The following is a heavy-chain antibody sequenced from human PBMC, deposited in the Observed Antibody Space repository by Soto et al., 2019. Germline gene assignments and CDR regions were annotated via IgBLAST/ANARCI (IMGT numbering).Heavy chain of an antibody. J-gene: IGHJ6*02. CDR2: INHSGST. Sequence: PSETLSLTCAVYGGSFSGYYWSWIRPPPGKGLEWIGEINHSGSTNYNPSLKSRVTISVDTSKNQFSLKLSSVTAADTAVYYCARAQLKTTYYYGSGSYLDVWGQGTTVTVSS. D-gene: IGHD3-10*01. V-gene: IGHV4-34*01. CDR1: GGSFSGYY. CDR3: ARAQLKTTYYYGSGSYLDV.